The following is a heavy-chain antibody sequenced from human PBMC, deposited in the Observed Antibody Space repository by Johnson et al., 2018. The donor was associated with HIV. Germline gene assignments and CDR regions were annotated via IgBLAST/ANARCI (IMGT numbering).Heavy chain of an antibody. CDR3: AKGTHYSDSSGYWSNDAFDI. Sequence: VQLVESGGGLVQPGGSLRLSCAASGFTFSGYWMSWVRQAPGKGLEWVANIKQDGSQKYYVDSVKGRFTISRDNSKNTLYLQMNSLRAEDTAVYYCAKGTHYSDSSGYWSNDAFDIWGQGTRVTVSS. D-gene: IGHD3-22*01. J-gene: IGHJ3*02. CDR1: GFTFSGYW. CDR2: IKQDGSQK. V-gene: IGHV3-7*02.